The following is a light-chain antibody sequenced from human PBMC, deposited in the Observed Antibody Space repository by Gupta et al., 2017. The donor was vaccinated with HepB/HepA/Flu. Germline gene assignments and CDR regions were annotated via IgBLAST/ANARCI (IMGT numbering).Light chain of an antibody. CDR3: CSYAGRSTVV. CDR1: SSDVGSYNL. V-gene: IGLV2-23*02. J-gene: IGLJ2*01. CDR2: DVS. Sequence: SPPPQPAPLYGPPASSATISCTGTSSDVGSYNLVSWYQQHPGKAPKLMIYDVSKRPSGVSNRFSGSKSGNTASLTISGLQAEDEADYYCCSYAGRSTVVFGGGTKLTVL.